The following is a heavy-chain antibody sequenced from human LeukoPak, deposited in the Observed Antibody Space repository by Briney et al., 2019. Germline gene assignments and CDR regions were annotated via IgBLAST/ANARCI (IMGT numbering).Heavy chain of an antibody. D-gene: IGHD3-10*01. CDR3: AKDFRYFTMVRGEEDFDY. J-gene: IGHJ4*02. V-gene: IGHV3-66*02. CDR2: IYSGGST. Sequence: PGGSLRLSCAASGFTVSSNYMSWVRQAPGKGLEWVSVIYSGGSTYYADSVKGRFTISRDNSKNTLYLQMNSLRAEDTAVYYCAKDFRYFTMVRGEEDFDYWGQGTLVTVSS. CDR1: GFTVSSNY.